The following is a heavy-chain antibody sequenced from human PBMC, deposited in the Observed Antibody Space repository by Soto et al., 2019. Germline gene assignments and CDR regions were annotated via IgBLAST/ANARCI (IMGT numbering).Heavy chain of an antibody. CDR1: GYAFTAYY. CDR2: INPKSGDT. V-gene: IGHV1-2*02. CDR3: ASDRTYGSGSHYYFDY. Sequence: ASVKVSCKASGYAFTAYYMHWVRQAPGQGVEWMGWINPKSGDTTYAQKSQGRVTMTRDTSITTAYMELSRLRSDDTAVYYCASDRTYGSGSHYYFDYWGQGTPVTAPQ. J-gene: IGHJ4*02. D-gene: IGHD3-10*01.